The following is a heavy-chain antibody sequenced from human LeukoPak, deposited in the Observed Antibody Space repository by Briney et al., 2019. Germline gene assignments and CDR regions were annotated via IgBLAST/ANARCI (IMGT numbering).Heavy chain of an antibody. Sequence: GGSLRLSCAAYGFTFSSYAMFWVRQAPGQGLAWVSAVSGTTGNTYYADSVKGRFTISRDNSKNTVYLQMDSLRVDDTAVYYCATPAYRDRGGFEYWGQGTLVTVSS. V-gene: IGHV3-23*01. J-gene: IGHJ4*02. CDR3: ATPAYRDRGGFEY. D-gene: IGHD1-26*01. CDR2: VSGTTGNT. CDR1: GFTFSSYA.